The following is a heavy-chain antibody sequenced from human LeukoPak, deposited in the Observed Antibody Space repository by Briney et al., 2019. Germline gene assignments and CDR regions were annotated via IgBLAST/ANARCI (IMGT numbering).Heavy chain of an antibody. CDR1: GFTFSDYW. V-gene: IGHV3-74*01. J-gene: IGHJ6*02. D-gene: IGHD6-19*01. CDR3: ASGKQWLVRYYYGMDV. Sequence: AGGSLRLSCAASGFTFSDYWMHWVRQAPGKGLEWVSHINSDGRDTNYADSVKGRFTISRDNAKNSLYLQMNSLRAEDTAVYYCASGKQWLVRYYYGMDVWGQGTTVTVSS. CDR2: INSDGRDT.